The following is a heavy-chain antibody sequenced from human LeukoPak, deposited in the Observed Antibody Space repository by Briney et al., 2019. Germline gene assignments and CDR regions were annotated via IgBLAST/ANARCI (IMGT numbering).Heavy chain of an antibody. CDR3: ASLSYDSSGYYWDHPGVFDY. CDR1: GGSISSSSYY. V-gene: IGHV4-39*01. Sequence: SETLSLTCTVSGGSISSSSYYWGWIRQPPGKGLEWIGSIYYSGSTYYNPSLKSRVTISVDTSKNQFSLKLSSVTAADTAVYYCASLSYDSSGYYWDHPGVFDYWGQGTLVTVSS. CDR2: IYYSGST. J-gene: IGHJ4*02. D-gene: IGHD3-22*01.